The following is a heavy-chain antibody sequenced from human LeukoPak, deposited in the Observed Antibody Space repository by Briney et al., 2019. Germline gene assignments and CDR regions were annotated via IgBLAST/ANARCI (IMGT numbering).Heavy chain of an antibody. CDR3: ARATIVVVPAGYYYYYMDV. Sequence: TLSLTCTVSGGSISSGSYYWSWIRQPAGKGLEWIGRIYTSGSTNYNPSLKSRVTISVDTSKNQFSLKLSSVTAADTAVYYCARATIVVVPAGYYYYYMDVWGKGTTVTVSS. CDR2: IYTSGST. CDR1: GGSISSGSYY. V-gene: IGHV4-61*02. D-gene: IGHD2-2*01. J-gene: IGHJ6*03.